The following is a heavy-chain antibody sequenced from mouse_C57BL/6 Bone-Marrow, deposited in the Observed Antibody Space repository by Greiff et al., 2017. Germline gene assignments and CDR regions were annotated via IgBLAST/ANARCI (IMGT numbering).Heavy chain of an antibody. Sequence: QVQLQQSGAELVMPGASVKLSCKASGYTFTSYWMHWVKQRPGQGLEWLGEIGPSDSYTNYNQKVKGKSTLTVDKSSSTAYMQLSSLTSEDSAVYYCAADGYYGFAYWGQGTLVTVSA. CDR3: AADGYYGFAY. J-gene: IGHJ3*01. CDR2: IGPSDSYT. V-gene: IGHV1-69*01. D-gene: IGHD2-3*01. CDR1: GYTFTSYW.